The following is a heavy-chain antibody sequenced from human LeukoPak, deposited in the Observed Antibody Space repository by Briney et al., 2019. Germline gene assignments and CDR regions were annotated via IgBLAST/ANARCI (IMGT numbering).Heavy chain of an antibody. D-gene: IGHD2-8*02. Sequence: PGGSLRLSCAASGFTFSSYEMNWVRQAPGKGPEWVSYISSSGSTIYYADSVKGRFTISRDNAKNSLYLQMNSLRAEDTAIYYCATYRQVLLPFESWGQGTLVTVSS. CDR1: GFTFSSYE. CDR3: ATYRQVLLPFES. CDR2: ISSSGSTI. V-gene: IGHV3-48*03. J-gene: IGHJ4*02.